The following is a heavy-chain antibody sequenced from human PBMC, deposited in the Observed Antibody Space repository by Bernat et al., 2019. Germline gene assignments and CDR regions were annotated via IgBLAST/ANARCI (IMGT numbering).Heavy chain of an antibody. V-gene: IGHV1-2*06. Sequence: QVQLVQSGAEVKKPGASVKVSCKASGYTFTGYYMHWVRQAPGQGLEWMGRINPNSGGTNYAQKFQGRVTKTRDTAISTAYMELSSLRSEETAGYYCARGIRVGVPAASYWGQGTLVTVAA. CDR1: GYTFTGYY. CDR3: ARGIRVGVPAASY. D-gene: IGHD2-2*01. CDR2: INPNSGGT. J-gene: IGHJ4*02.